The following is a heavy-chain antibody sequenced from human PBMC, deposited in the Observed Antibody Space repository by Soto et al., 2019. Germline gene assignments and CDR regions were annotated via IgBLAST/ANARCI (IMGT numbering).Heavy chain of an antibody. D-gene: IGHD6-6*01. J-gene: IGHJ6*03. CDR1: GFTVSSNY. Sequence: GGSLRLSCAASGFTVSSNYMSWVRQAPGKGLEWVSVIYSGGSTYYADSVKGRFTISRDNSKNTLYLQMNSLRAEDTAVYYCARDRYSSSSPNYYYYYYMDVWGKGTTVTVSS. CDR2: IYSGGST. V-gene: IGHV3-66*01. CDR3: ARDRYSSSSPNYYYYYYMDV.